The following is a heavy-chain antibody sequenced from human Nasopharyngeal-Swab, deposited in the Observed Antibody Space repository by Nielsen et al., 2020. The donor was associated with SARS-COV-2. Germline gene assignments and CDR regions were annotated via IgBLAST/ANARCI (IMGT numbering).Heavy chain of an antibody. Sequence: ASVKVSCKASGYTFTGYYMHWVCQAPGQGLEWMGIINSGGGGTSYAQKFQGRVTMTRDTSTSTVYMELRSLRSEDTAVYYCARAVGVIIEERRPATLDSWGQGTLVTVSS. CDR3: ARAVGVIIEERRPATLDS. D-gene: IGHD2/OR15-2a*01. CDR2: INSGGGGT. J-gene: IGHJ5*01. CDR1: GYTFTGYY. V-gene: IGHV1-46*01.